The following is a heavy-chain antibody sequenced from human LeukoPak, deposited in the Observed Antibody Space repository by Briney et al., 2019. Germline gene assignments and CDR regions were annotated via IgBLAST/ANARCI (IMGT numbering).Heavy chain of an antibody. CDR2: ISGSGGST. V-gene: IGHV3-23*01. J-gene: IGHJ4*02. CDR3: AKDQGASSYSFDY. Sequence: GGSLRLSCAASGFTFSSYAMSWVRQAPGKGLEWVSAISGSGGSTYYADSVKGRFTISRDNSKNTLYLQMDTLTAEDTAVYYCAKDQGASSYSFDYWGRGTLVTVSS. CDR1: GFTFSSYA. D-gene: IGHD1-26*01.